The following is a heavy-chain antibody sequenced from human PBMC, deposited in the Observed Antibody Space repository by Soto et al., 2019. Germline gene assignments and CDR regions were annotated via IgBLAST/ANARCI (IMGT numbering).Heavy chain of an antibody. CDR3: VRSGDYRSGSYWYFFDY. CDR1: GFTFSSYD. J-gene: IGHJ4*02. V-gene: IGHV3-13*01. Sequence: GGSLRLSCAASGFTFSSYDMHWVRQATGKGLEWVSAIGTAGDTYYPGSVKGRFTISRENAKNSLYLQLDSLRAEDTALYYCVRSGDYRSGSYWYFFDYWGQGTQVTVSS. D-gene: IGHD3-10*01. CDR2: IGTAGDT.